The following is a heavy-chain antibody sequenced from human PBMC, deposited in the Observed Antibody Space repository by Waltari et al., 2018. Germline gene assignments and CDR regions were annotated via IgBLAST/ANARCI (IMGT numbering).Heavy chain of an antibody. V-gene: IGHV3-30*03. J-gene: IGHJ4*02. D-gene: IGHD2-8*01. CDR3: GGIVLGVDY. CDR2: ISHNGSTQ. Sequence: QVQLVESGGGVVQPGRSLRLSCAASGFTFSYYVMHWVRQAPGKGLEWVAVISHNGSTQYYADSVKGRFTISRDNSKNTLFLQLKSLRADDTAAYYCGGIVLGVDYWGQGAQVTVSS. CDR1: GFTFSYYV.